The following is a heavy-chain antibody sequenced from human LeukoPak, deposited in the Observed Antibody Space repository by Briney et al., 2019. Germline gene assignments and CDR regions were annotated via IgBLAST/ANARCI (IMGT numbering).Heavy chain of an antibody. V-gene: IGHV1-46*01. CDR3: ARDPSGSWQWFDY. CDR2: INPNGGST. D-gene: IGHD1-26*01. Sequence: GASVKVSCKASGYTFTSYYLHWVRQAPGQGLEWMGVINPNGGSTTDAQKFQGRVTITRDRSTSTVYMELYSLRSEDTAVYYCARDPSGSWQWFDYWGQGTLVTVSS. J-gene: IGHJ4*02. CDR1: GYTFTSYY.